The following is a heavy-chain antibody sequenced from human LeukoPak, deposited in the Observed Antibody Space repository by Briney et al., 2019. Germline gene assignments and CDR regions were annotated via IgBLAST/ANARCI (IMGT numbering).Heavy chain of an antibody. CDR3: VRDSGGAAANR. CDR2: INPNSGGT. V-gene: IGHV1-2*06. D-gene: IGHD6-13*01. J-gene: IGHJ4*02. Sequence: ASVKLSCKASGYTFTGYYIHWVRQAPGQGLEWMGRINPNSGGTDVAQKVQGRVTLTRDTSITTPYMNRRKPTSDDTAVYYSVRDSGGAAANRWGQGTLVTVSS. CDR1: GYTFTGYY.